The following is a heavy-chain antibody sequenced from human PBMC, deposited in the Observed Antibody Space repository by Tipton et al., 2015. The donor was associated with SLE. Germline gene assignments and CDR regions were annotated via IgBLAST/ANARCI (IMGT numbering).Heavy chain of an antibody. V-gene: IGHV4-59*01. Sequence: TLSLTCTVSGGSISNYYWNWIRQPPGKGLEWIGYIFYSGSTNYNPSLKSRVTISVDTSKNQFSLKLKSVTAADSAVYYCARLGVGCANCWYYFDHWGQGALVTVSS. CDR3: ARLGVGCANCWYYFDH. CDR1: GGSISNYY. CDR2: IFYSGST. D-gene: IGHD2-21*01. J-gene: IGHJ4*02.